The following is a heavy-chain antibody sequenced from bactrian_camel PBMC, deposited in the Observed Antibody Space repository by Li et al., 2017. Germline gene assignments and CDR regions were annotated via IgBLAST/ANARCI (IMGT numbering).Heavy chain of an antibody. D-gene: IGHD2*01. CDR3: AAGGGNGAFCYTGERSMDY. CDR1: GYTYSSYC. V-gene: IGHV3S9*01. Sequence: QVQLVESGGGSVQAGGSLRLSCAASGYTYSSYCMGWFRQAPGKGREGVAVIDSDGLAKYADSVKGRFTISQDSAKNTLYLQMNSLKPEDTAMYYCAAGGGNGAFCYTGERSMDYWGQGTQVTVS. J-gene: IGHJ4*01. CDR2: IDSDGLA.